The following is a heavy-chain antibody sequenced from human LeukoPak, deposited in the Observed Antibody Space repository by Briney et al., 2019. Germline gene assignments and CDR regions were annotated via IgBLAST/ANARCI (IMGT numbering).Heavy chain of an antibody. Sequence: GGSLRLSCAASGSGFTFDNYWMHWVRQAPGKGLVWVSRINADGSTTSYADSVRVRFTISRDNAKNTLYLQMNSLRAEDTAVYYCATLISGWSLYWGQGTLATVSS. CDR3: ATLISGWSLY. V-gene: IGHV3-74*01. CDR2: INADGSTT. D-gene: IGHD6-19*01. CDR1: GSGFTFDNYW. J-gene: IGHJ4*02.